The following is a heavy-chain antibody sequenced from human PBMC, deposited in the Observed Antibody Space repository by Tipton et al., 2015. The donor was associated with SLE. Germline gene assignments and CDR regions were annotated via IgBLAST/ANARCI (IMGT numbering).Heavy chain of an antibody. CDR1: GGSISDSNDF. D-gene: IGHD3-16*02. V-gene: IGHV4-39*07. CDR3: ARGRVDYIRGTYRPSSLDY. J-gene: IGHJ4*02. Sequence: TLSLTCTVSGGSISDSNDFWGWIRQPPGKGLEWIGTVYYSGNTYYNPSLKNRVSISVDTSKNQISLRLTSVTAADTAVYYCARGRVDYIRGTYRPSSLDYWGQGTQVTVSS. CDR2: VYYSGNT.